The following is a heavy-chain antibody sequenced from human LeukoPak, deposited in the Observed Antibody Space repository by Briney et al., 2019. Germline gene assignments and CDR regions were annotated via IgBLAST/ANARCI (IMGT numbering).Heavy chain of an antibody. CDR1: GYTFTSYD. Sequence: ASVKVSCKASGYTFTSYDINWVRQATGQGLEWMGWMNPNSGNTGYAQKFQGRVTMTRNTSISTAYMELSSLRSEDTAVYYCAMALMADGGNDCWGQGTLVTVSS. CDR3: AMALMADGGNDC. V-gene: IGHV1-8*01. J-gene: IGHJ4*02. CDR2: MNPNSGNT. D-gene: IGHD3-16*01.